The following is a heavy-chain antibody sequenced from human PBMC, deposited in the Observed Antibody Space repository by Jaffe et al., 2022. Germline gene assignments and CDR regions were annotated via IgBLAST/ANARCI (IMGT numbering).Heavy chain of an antibody. CDR2: IYHSGST. D-gene: IGHD3-9*01. CDR1: GYSISSGYY. J-gene: IGHJ5*02. CDR3: ARHNYDILTGYYTGWFDP. V-gene: IGHV4-38-2*01. Sequence: QVQLQESGPGLVKPSETLSLTCAVSGYSISSGYYWGWIRQPPGKGLEWIGSIYHSGSTYYNPSLKSRVTISVDTSKNQFSLKLSSVTAADTAVYYCARHNYDILTGYYTGWFDPWGQGTLVTVSS.